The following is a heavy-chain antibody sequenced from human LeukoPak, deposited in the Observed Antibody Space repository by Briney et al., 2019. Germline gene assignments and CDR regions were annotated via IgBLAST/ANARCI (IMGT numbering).Heavy chain of an antibody. CDR2: ISAYNGNT. V-gene: IGHV1-18*01. D-gene: IGHD3-22*01. CDR1: GYTVTSYG. Sequence: ASVKVSCKASGYTVTSYGISWVRQAPGQGLEWRGWISAYNGNTNYAQKLQCRVTMTTDTSTSTAYMELRSLRSADTAVYYCARAGVITTTDAFDIWGQGTMVTVSS. J-gene: IGHJ3*02. CDR3: ARAGVITTTDAFDI.